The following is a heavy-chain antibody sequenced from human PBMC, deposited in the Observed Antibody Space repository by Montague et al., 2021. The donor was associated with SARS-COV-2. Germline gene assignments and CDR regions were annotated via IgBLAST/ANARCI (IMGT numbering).Heavy chain of an antibody. D-gene: IGHD5-12*01. CDR1: GGSISSSSYY. V-gene: IGHV4-39*01. CDR3: ARLYSGYDYYYGMDV. J-gene: IGHJ6*02. CDR2: IYYSGST. Sequence: SETLSLTCTVPGGSISSSSYYWGWIRQPPGKGLEWIGSIYYSGSTYYNPSLKSRVTISVDTSKNQFSLKLSSVTAADTAVYYCARLYSGYDYYYGMDVWGQGTTVTVSS.